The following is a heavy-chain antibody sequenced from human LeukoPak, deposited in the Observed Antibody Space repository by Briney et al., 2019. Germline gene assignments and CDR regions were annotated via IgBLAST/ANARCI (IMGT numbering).Heavy chain of an antibody. CDR3: ARDSRTYSYAIRTFGY. V-gene: IGHV1-18*04. J-gene: IGHJ4*02. CDR1: GYTFTSYG. D-gene: IGHD5-18*01. CDR2: ISAYNGNT. Sequence: ASVKVSCKASGYTFTSYGISWVRQAPGQGLEWVGWISAYNGNTNYAQKLQGRVTMTTDTSTSTAYMELRSLRSDDTAVYHCARDSRTYSYAIRTFGYWGQGTLVTVSS.